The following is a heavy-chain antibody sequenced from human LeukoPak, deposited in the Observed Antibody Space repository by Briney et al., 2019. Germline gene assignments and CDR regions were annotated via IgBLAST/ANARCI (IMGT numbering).Heavy chain of an antibody. CDR1: GFTFTDFA. V-gene: IGHV3-23*01. CDR2: IGGGWTNT. D-gene: IGHD3-22*01. J-gene: IGHJ4*02. Sequence: GGSLRLSCAASGFTFTDFAMNWVRQAPGKGLEWVSGIGGGWTNTDYADSVKGGFTISRDNSKNTLTLQMSSLRADDTAVYFCAKDARGYHRPIDHWGQGILVTVSS. CDR3: AKDARGYHRPIDH.